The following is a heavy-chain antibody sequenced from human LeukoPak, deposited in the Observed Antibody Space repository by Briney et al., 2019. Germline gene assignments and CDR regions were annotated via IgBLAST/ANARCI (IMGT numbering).Heavy chain of an antibody. Sequence: PGGSLRLSCAASGFTFSSYAMSWVRQAPEKGLEWVSAISGSGGSTYYADSVKGRFTISRDNSKDTLYLQMNSLRAEDTAVYYCAKPIFGVVTPHDGMDVWGQGTTVTVSS. V-gene: IGHV3-23*01. CDR1: GFTFSSYA. CDR2: ISGSGGST. CDR3: AKPIFGVVTPHDGMDV. J-gene: IGHJ6*02. D-gene: IGHD3-3*01.